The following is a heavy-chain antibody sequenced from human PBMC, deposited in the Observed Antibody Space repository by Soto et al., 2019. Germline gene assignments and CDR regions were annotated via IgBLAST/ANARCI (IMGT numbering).Heavy chain of an antibody. V-gene: IGHV4-59*01. CDR1: GGSFSSFP. Sequence: QVQLQESGPGLLKASETLSLTCTVSGGSFSSFPWSWIRQPPGKGLEWIGYVYYRWTTYYNPSLNSRVTISIDTSKNQFSLNLSSVTAADTAVYYCARFAYGSYIMDVWGQGTTVTVSS. CDR3: ARFAYGSYIMDV. D-gene: IGHD2-15*01. J-gene: IGHJ6*02. CDR2: VYYRWTT.